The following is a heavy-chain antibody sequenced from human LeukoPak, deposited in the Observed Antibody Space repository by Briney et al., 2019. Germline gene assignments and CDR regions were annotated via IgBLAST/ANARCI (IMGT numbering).Heavy chain of an antibody. D-gene: IGHD2-15*01. CDR2: ISNSGGDT. Sequence: GGSLRLSCAASGFTFSSYAMSWVRQAPGKGLEWVAAISNSGGDTFYSDSGMGRFTIARDNSKNTLYLQMNSLRVDDTAVYYCAQQLGYCSGGTCYFTYWGQGTLVTVSS. CDR3: AQQLGYCSGGTCYFTY. V-gene: IGHV3-23*01. CDR1: GFTFSSYA. J-gene: IGHJ1*01.